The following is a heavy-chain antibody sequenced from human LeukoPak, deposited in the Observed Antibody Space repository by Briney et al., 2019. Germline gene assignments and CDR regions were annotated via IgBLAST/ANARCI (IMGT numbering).Heavy chain of an antibody. CDR2: INPGGANT. J-gene: IGHJ4*02. CDR3: AKPKSSYFDGSGYYYDY. D-gene: IGHD3-22*01. CDR1: GYTFTNYY. V-gene: IGHV1-46*01. Sequence: ASVKVSCKASGYTFTNYYIHWVRQAPGQGLEWMGLINPGGANTNYAQNFQGRVTMTRDTSTSTVYMELSSLRSEDTAVYYCAKPKSSYFDGSGYYYDYWGQGTLVTVSS.